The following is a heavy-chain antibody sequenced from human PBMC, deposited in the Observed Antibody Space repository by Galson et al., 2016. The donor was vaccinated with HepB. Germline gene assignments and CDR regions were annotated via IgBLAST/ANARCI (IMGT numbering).Heavy chain of an antibody. V-gene: IGHV3-9*01. Sequence: SLRLSCAASGFTFDDYAMHWVRQAPGKGLEWVSGISWNSGSIGYADSVKGRFTISRDNAKSSLYLQMNSLRAEDTALYYCANGRGYYDSSGYYFQHWGQGTLVTVSS. J-gene: IGHJ1*01. CDR2: ISWNSGSI. CDR3: ANGRGYYDSSGYYFQH. D-gene: IGHD3-22*01. CDR1: GFTFDDYA.